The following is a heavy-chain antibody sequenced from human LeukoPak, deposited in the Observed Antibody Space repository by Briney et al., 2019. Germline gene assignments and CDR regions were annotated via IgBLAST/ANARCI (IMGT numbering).Heavy chain of an antibody. J-gene: IGHJ4*02. CDR3: ARILDSAWGELGY. CDR1: GFTSSSYS. V-gene: IGHV3-21*01. D-gene: IGHD6-19*01. CDR2: ISSSSSYI. Sequence: GGSLRLSCAASGFTSSSYSMNWVRQAPGKGLEWVSSISSSSSYIYYADSVKGRFTISRDNAKNSLYLQMNSLRAEDTAVYYCARILDSAWGELGYWGQGTLVTVSS.